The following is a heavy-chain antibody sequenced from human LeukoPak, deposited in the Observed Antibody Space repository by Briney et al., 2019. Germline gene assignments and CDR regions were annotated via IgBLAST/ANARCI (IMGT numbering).Heavy chain of an antibody. CDR1: GYTLTELS. Sequence: GASVKVSCKVSGYTLTELSMHWVRQAPGKGLEWMGGFDPEDGETIYAQKFQGRVTMTEDTSTDTAYMELSSLRSEDTAVYYCATRSSCSSTSCYLWDAFDIWGQGTMVTVSS. J-gene: IGHJ3*02. CDR3: ATRSSCSSTSCYLWDAFDI. V-gene: IGHV1-24*01. CDR2: FDPEDGET. D-gene: IGHD2-2*01.